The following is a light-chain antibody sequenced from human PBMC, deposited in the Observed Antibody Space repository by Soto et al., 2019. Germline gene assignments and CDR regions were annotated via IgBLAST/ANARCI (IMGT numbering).Light chain of an antibody. CDR2: EVS. V-gene: IGLV2-14*01. Sequence: QSVLTQPASVSGSPGQSITISCTGTTNDVGGYNYVSWYQQHPGKAPKLLIFEVSSRPSGVSNRFSGSKSGNTASLTISALQADDEADYLCNSYSSSTSLPYVFGTGTKLTVL. CDR1: TNDVGGYNY. J-gene: IGLJ1*01. CDR3: NSYSSSTSLPYV.